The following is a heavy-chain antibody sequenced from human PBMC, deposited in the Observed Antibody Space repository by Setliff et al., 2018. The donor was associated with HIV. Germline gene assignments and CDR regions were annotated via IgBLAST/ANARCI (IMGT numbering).Heavy chain of an antibody. D-gene: IGHD3-10*01. CDR2: INHAGST. Sequence: SETLSLTCTLYGASFSGYFWSWIRQPPGKGLEWIGEINHAGSTNFNPSLKGRVTISVDMSKRQFSLKLTSVTAADTSVYFCASRLPLSSGSAFAYWGQGTLVTVSS. J-gene: IGHJ4*02. CDR3: ASRLPLSSGSAFAY. V-gene: IGHV4-34*01. CDR1: GASFSGYF.